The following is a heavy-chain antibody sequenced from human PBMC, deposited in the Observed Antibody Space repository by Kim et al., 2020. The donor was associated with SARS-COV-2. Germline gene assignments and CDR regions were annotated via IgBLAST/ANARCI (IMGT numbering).Heavy chain of an antibody. CDR3: ARGVVVAAILFDY. Sequence: SEQKFQGRDTITADQSTSTAYMELSSLGSEDTAVYYCARGVVVAAILFDYWGQGALVTVSS. V-gene: IGHV1-69*01. D-gene: IGHD2-15*01. J-gene: IGHJ4*02.